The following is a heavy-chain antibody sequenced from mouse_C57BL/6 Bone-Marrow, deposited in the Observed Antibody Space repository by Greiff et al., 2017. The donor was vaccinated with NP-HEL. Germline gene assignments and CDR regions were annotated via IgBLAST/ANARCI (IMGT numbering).Heavy chain of an antibody. Sequence: EVQRVESGGDLVKPGGSLKLSCAASGFTFSSYGMSWVRQTPDKRLEWVATISSGGSYTYYPDSVKGRFTISRDNAKNTLYLQMSSLKSEETAMYYCARQYYYGRRAMDYWGQGTSVTVSS. V-gene: IGHV5-6*01. CDR1: GFTFSSYG. D-gene: IGHD1-1*01. J-gene: IGHJ4*01. CDR2: ISSGGSYT. CDR3: ARQYYYGRRAMDY.